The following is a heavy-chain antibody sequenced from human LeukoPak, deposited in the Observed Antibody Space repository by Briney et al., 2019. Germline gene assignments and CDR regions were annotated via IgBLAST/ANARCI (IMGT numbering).Heavy chain of an antibody. CDR3: ARHGSGSLGDAFDI. J-gene: IGHJ3*02. V-gene: IGHV3-53*01. CDR1: GFTVSSNY. Sequence: GGSLRLSCAASGFTVSSNYMSWVRQAPGRGLEWVSVIYSGGSTYYADSVKGRSTISRDNSKNTLYLQMNSLRAEDTAVYYCARHGSGSLGDAFDIWGQGTMVTVSS. D-gene: IGHD3-10*01. CDR2: IYSGGST.